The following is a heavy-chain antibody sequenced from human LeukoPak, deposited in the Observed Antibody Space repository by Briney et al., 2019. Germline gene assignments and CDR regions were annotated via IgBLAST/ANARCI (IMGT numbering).Heavy chain of an antibody. J-gene: IGHJ4*02. CDR2: ISYDGSNK. CDR3: ARDRWDIVANFDY. CDR1: GFTFSSYA. V-gene: IGHV3-30*04. Sequence: GRSLRLSCAASGFTFSSYAMHWVRQAPGKGLKWVAVISYDGSNKYYADSVKGRFTISRDNSKNTLYLQMNSLRAEDTAVYYCARDRWDIVANFDYWGQGTLVTVSS. D-gene: IGHD5-12*01.